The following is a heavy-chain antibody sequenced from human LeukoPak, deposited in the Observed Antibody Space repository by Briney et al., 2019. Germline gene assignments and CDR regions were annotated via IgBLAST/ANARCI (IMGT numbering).Heavy chain of an antibody. Sequence: GGSLRLSCAASGFTVSDFWMIWVRQAPGRGLEWIGHIRTKTEGGTTQYAAPVKGRFTVSRDDSKNTVYLQMDSLQTDDTAVYYCVKRWFDPWGQGALVTVSS. CDR1: GFTVSDFW. CDR2: IRTKTEGGTT. V-gene: IGHV3-15*01. CDR3: VKRWFDP. J-gene: IGHJ5*02.